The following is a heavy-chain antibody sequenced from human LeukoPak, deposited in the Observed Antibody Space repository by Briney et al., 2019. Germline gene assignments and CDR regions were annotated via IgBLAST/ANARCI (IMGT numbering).Heavy chain of an antibody. CDR3: TRSFFDLDASVPWAFDI. CDR1: GFTFGDYA. D-gene: IGHD3-9*01. V-gene: IGHV3-49*04. J-gene: IGHJ3*02. CDR2: IRSKAYGGTT. Sequence: GGSLRLSCTASGFTFGDYAMSWVRQAPGKGLEWVGFIRSKAYGGTTEYAASAKGRFTISRDDSKSIAYLQMNSLKTEDTAVYYCTRSFFDLDASVPWAFDIWGQGTMVTVSS.